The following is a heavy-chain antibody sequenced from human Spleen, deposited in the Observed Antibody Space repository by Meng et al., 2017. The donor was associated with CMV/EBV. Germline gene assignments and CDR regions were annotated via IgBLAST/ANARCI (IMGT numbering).Heavy chain of an antibody. V-gene: IGHV3-30*02. CDR2: IRYDGSNE. J-gene: IGHJ4*02. Sequence: GGSLRLSCAASGFTFSNYVIHWVRQAPDKGLEWVAFIRYDGSNEYYADSVKGRFTISRDTSRNTVFLQMDSLRAEDTAVYYCAKGWKWGNGYYASDYWGQGTLVTVSS. CDR3: AKGWKWGNGYYASDY. D-gene: IGHD3-3*01. CDR1: GFTFSNYV.